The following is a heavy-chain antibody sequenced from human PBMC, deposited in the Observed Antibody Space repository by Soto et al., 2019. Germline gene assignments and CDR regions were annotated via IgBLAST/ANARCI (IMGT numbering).Heavy chain of an antibody. CDR1: GGSISSYY. V-gene: IGHV4-4*07. CDR3: ARACSSNSCYDVYDY. CDR2: IYTSGST. J-gene: IGHJ4*02. Sequence: SETLSLTCTVSGGSISSYYWSWIRQPAGKGLEWIGRIYTSGSTNYNPSLKSRVTMSVDTSKNQFSLKLSSVTAADTAVYYCARACSSNSCYDVYDYWGQGTLVTVSS. D-gene: IGHD2-2*01.